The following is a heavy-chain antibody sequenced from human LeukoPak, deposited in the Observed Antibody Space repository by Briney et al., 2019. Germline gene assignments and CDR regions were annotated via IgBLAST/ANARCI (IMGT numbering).Heavy chain of an antibody. CDR1: GGSISSYY. CDR2: IYYSGST. V-gene: IGHV4-59*01. D-gene: IGHD6-13*01. Sequence: SETLSLTCTVSGGSISSYYWSWIRQPPGKGLEWIGYIYYSGSTNYNPSLKSRVAISVDTSKNQFSLKLSSVTAADTAVYYCARGGPIAPLDYWGQGTLVTVSS. CDR3: ARGGPIAPLDY. J-gene: IGHJ4*02.